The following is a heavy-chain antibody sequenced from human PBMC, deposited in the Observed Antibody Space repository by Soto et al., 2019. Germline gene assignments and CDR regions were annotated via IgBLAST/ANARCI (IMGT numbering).Heavy chain of an antibody. CDR1: GDSMATGGHY. D-gene: IGHD3-16*01. V-gene: IGHV4-31*03. CDR3: ARDKDLQPTVWGF. Sequence: SETLSLTCTVSGDSMATGGHYYNWIRQVPGKGLEWIGYVYHSGATHYTPSLRARATISRDTSKNQFSLRLISVTAADTALYYCARDKDLQPTVWGFWGQGIQVTVSS. J-gene: IGHJ4*02. CDR2: VYHSGAT.